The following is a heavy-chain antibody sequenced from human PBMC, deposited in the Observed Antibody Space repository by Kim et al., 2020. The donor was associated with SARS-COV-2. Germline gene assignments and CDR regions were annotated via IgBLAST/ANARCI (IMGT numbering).Heavy chain of an antibody. D-gene: IGHD6-19*01. V-gene: IGHV4-59*01. Sequence: SETLSLTCTVSGGSISSYYWSWIRQPPGKGLEWIGYIYYSGSTNYNPSLKSRVTISVDTSKNQFSLKLSSVTAADTAVYYCARDKGQWHLHYYYYGMDVWGQGTTVTVSS. CDR2: IYYSGST. J-gene: IGHJ6*02. CDR3: ARDKGQWHLHYYYYGMDV. CDR1: GGSISSYY.